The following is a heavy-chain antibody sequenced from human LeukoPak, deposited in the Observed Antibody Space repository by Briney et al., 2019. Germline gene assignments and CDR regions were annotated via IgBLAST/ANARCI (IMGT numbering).Heavy chain of an antibody. J-gene: IGHJ4*02. CDR1: GGSISSGAYS. CDR3: ARFQPATGIYFFDS. CDR2: IHHTGNN. V-gene: IGHV4-30-2*01. Sequence: SETLSLTCAVSGGSISSGAYSWSWIRQPPGKGLECIGYIHHTGNNYYNPSLESRVAMSADRSKNQFSLRLSSVTAADTAVYYCARFQPATGIYFFDSWGQGTLVTVSS. D-gene: IGHD6-13*01.